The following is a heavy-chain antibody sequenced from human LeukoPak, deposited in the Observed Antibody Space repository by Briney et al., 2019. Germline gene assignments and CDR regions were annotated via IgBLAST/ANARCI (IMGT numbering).Heavy chain of an antibody. Sequence: SSETLSLTCTVSGGSISSSSYYWGWIRQPPGKGLEWIGSIYYSGSTYYNPSLKSRVTISVDTSKNQFSLKLSSVTAADTAVYYCARDETPPDCGGDCFIFDYWGQGTLVTVSS. D-gene: IGHD2-21*02. CDR2: IYYSGST. CDR1: GGSISSSSYY. CDR3: ARDETPPDCGGDCFIFDY. J-gene: IGHJ4*02. V-gene: IGHV4-39*07.